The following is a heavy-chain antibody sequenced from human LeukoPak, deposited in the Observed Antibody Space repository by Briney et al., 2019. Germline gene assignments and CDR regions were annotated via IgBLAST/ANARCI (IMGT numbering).Heavy chain of an antibody. J-gene: IGHJ4*02. D-gene: IGHD6-19*01. Sequence: ASVNVSCKASGYTFTSYYMHWGRQAPGQGLEWMGIINPSAGSTSYAQKFQGRVTMTRDTSTSTVYMELSSLTSEDTAVYYCARTPDNSGWYEVYWGQGTLVTVSS. V-gene: IGHV1-46*01. CDR1: GYTFTSYY. CDR3: ARTPDNSGWYEVY. CDR2: INPSAGST.